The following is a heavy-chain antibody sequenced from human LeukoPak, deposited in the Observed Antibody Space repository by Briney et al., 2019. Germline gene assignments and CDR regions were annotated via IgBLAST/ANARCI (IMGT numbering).Heavy chain of an antibody. CDR2: IDYSGST. CDR1: GGSISLYY. J-gene: IGHJ3*02. Sequence: NPSETLSLTCTVSGGSISLYYWSWIRQPPGKKLQWIGYIDYSGSTNYNPSLKSRGTISVDTSKNQFSLKLSSVTAADTAVYYCARRNDFGIWGQGTMVTVSS. V-gene: IGHV4-59*01. CDR3: ARRNDFGI.